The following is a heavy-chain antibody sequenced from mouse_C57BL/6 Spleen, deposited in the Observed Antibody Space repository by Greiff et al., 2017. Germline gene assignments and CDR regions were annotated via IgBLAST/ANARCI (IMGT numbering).Heavy chain of an antibody. CDR3: ARSRIYDGYYAMDY. Sequence: QVHVKQSGAELVKPGASVKMSCKASGYTFTTYPIEWMKQNHGKSLEWIGNFHPYNDDTKYNEKFKGKATLTVEKSSSTVYLELSRLTSDDSAVYYCARSRIYDGYYAMDYWGQGTSVTVSS. J-gene: IGHJ4*01. D-gene: IGHD2-3*01. CDR2: FHPYNDDT. V-gene: IGHV1-47*01. CDR1: GYTFTTYP.